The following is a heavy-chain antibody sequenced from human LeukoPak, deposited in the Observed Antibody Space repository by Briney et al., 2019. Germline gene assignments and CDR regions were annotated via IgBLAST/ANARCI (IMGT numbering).Heavy chain of an antibody. V-gene: IGHV3-23*01. D-gene: IGHD4-11*01. CDR2: ISGGGGTT. CDR3: VKDVRSNYEA. CDR1: GFTFSSYA. J-gene: IGHJ5*02. Sequence: GGSLRLSCAASGFTFSSYAMSWVRQAPGKGLEWVSAISGGGGTTNYANSVKGRFTISRDNSKNTLYLRMNSLRAEDTAVYYCVKDVRSNYEAWGQGTLVTVSS.